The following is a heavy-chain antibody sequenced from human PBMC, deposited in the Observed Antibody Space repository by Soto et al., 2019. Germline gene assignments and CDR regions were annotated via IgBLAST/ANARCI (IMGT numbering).Heavy chain of an antibody. V-gene: IGHV3-23*01. J-gene: IGHJ4*02. CDR1: GFTFGAYA. CDR2: LTASGGNT. CDR3: AKGPGSRGLDY. Sequence: EVQLLQSGGGLVQPGGSLRLSCAASGFTFGAYAMTWVRQVPGKGLEWISTLTASGGNTNHAESVKGRFTVSRDNAKDTVFLEMHSLRAEDTGIYYCAKGPGSRGLDYWGQGSLVTVSS. D-gene: IGHD5-12*01.